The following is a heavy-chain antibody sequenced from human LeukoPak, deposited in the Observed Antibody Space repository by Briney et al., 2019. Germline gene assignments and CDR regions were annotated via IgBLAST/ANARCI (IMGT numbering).Heavy chain of an antibody. Sequence: GGSLRLSCVASGFTFSTHVMSWVRQAPRKGLEWVSDITEDGGSTFSPDSVKGRFTISRDNSKNTLYLQMNSLRAEDTAVYYCAREDYYDSRYYFDYWGQGTLVTVSS. CDR1: GFTFSTHV. CDR2: ITEDGGST. CDR3: AREDYYDSRYYFDY. D-gene: IGHD3-22*01. V-gene: IGHV3-23*01. J-gene: IGHJ4*02.